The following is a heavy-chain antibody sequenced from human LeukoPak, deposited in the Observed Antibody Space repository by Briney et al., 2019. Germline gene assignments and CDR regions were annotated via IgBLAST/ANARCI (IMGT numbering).Heavy chain of an antibody. CDR2: INPSGGST. CDR3: ARDRRVVVPAATYYYGMDV. Sequence: GASVKVSCKASGYTFTSYYMHWVRQAPGQGLEWMGIINPSGGSTSYAQKFQGRVTMTRDTSTSTVYMELSSLRSEDTAVYYCARDRRVVVPAATYYYGMDVWVQGTTVTVSS. V-gene: IGHV1-46*01. CDR1: GYTFTSYY. J-gene: IGHJ6*02. D-gene: IGHD2-2*01.